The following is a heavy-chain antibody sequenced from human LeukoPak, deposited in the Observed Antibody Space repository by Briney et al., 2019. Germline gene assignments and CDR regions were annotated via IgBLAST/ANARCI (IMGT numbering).Heavy chain of an antibody. J-gene: IGHJ4*02. CDR3: ARIPTRDYGDYSLG. Sequence: ASVKASCKASGYTFTGYYMHWVRQAPGQGLEWMGWINPNSGGTNYAQKFQGRVTMTRDTSISTAYMELSRLRSDDTAVYYCARIPTRDYGDYSLGWGQGTLVTVSS. CDR1: GYTFTGYY. CDR2: INPNSGGT. V-gene: IGHV1-2*02. D-gene: IGHD4-17*01.